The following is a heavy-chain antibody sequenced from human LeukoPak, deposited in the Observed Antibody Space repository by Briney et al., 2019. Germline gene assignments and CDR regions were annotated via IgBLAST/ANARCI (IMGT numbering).Heavy chain of an antibody. V-gene: IGHV3-9*01. D-gene: IGHD5-12*01. CDR3: AKDSGYSYYFDY. CDR2: ISWNSGSI. J-gene: IGHJ4*02. Sequence: GGSLRLSCAASGFTFSSYSMNWVRQAPGKGLEWVSGISWNSGSIGYADSVKGRFTISRDNAKNSLYLQMNSLRAEDTALYYCAKDSGYSYYFDYWGQGTLVTVSS. CDR1: GFTFSSYS.